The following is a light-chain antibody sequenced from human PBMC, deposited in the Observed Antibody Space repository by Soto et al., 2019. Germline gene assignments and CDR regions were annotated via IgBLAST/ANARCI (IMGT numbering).Light chain of an antibody. Sequence: EKVMTQSPATLSVSPGERATLSCRAGQNVKTRLAWYQQKPGQAPRLLIYDAFTRATGIPARFSGSASGTEFTLTISSLQSEDFAVYYCQQYDEWLLTFGGGTKVDIK. CDR3: QQYDEWLLT. CDR1: QNVKTR. V-gene: IGKV3-15*01. J-gene: IGKJ4*01. CDR2: DAF.